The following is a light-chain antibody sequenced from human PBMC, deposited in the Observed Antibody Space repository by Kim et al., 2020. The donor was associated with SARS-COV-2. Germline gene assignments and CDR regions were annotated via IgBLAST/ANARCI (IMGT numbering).Light chain of an antibody. CDR3: QSYDSSLSTYV. CDR2: GNS. Sequence: QRVTISCTWSSSNSGAGYDVPWYQQLPGTAPKLLIYGNSNRPSGVPDRFSGSKSGTSASLAITGLQAEDEADYYCQSYDSSLSTYVFGTGTKVTVL. J-gene: IGLJ1*01. V-gene: IGLV1-40*01. CDR1: SSNSGAGYD.